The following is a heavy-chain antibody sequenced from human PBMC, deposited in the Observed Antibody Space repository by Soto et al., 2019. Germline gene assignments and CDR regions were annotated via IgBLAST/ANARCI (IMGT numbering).Heavy chain of an antibody. CDR2: ISYDGSNK. CDR1: GLTFGSYA. Sequence: PGWSLSLCCSVSGLTFGSYAMHWVRQAPGKGMEWVAVISYDGSNKYYADSVKGRFTISRDNSKNTLYLQMNSLRAEDTAVYYCARSGITMMVVVMPYFDDRGQGTPFTV. V-gene: IGHV3-30-3*01. J-gene: IGHJ4*01. CDR3: ARSGITMMVVVMPYFDD. D-gene: IGHD3-22*01.